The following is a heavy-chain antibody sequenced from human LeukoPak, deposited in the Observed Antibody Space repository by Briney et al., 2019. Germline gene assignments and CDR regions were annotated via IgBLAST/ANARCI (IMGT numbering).Heavy chain of an antibody. V-gene: IGHV3-30*04. D-gene: IGHD6-13*01. J-gene: IGHJ4*02. CDR2: ISYDGSNK. CDR1: GFTFSSYA. CDR3: ARGKGSWSSFDY. Sequence: GSLSLSCAASGFTFSSYAMHWVRQAPGKGLEWVAVISYDGSNKYYADSVKGRFTISRDNSKNTLYLQMNSLRAEDTAVYYCARGKGSWSSFDYWGQGTLVTVSS.